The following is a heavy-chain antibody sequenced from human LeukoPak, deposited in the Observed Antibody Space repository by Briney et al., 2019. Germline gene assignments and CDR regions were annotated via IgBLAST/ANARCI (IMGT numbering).Heavy chain of an antibody. D-gene: IGHD3-16*01. Sequence: PSETLSLTCTVSGGSISSYYWSWIRQHPGKGLEWIGYIYYSGSTYYNPSLKSRVTISVDTSKNQFSLKLSSVTAADTAVYYCARGGGRVFFFDYWGQGTLVTVSS. CDR3: ARGGGRVFFFDY. CDR2: IYYSGST. J-gene: IGHJ4*02. V-gene: IGHV4-59*06. CDR1: GGSISSYY.